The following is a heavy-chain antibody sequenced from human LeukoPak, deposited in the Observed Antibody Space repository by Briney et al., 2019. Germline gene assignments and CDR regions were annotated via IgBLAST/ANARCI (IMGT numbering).Heavy chain of an antibody. Sequence: GGSLRLSCAASGFTFDDYAMHWVRQAPGKGLEWVSLISGDGGSTYYADSVKGRFTISRDNSKNSLYLQMNSLRTEDTALYYCATWGRAAAGTGINYWGQGTLVTVSS. CDR2: ISGDGGST. D-gene: IGHD6-13*01. CDR1: GFTFDDYA. CDR3: ATWGRAAAGTGINY. J-gene: IGHJ4*02. V-gene: IGHV3-43*02.